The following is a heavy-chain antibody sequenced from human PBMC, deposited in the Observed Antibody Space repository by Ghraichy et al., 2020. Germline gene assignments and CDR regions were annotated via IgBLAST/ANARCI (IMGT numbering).Heavy chain of an antibody. CDR2: IYYSGGT. CDR1: GGSINNHH. D-gene: IGHD1-26*01. CDR3: ARHMRSPYSGNFDY. V-gene: IGHV4-59*08. J-gene: IGHJ4*02. Sequence: SETLSLTCTVSGGSINNHHWTWIRQPPGKGLEWIAYIYYSGGTNYNPSLKSRVTISVDTSKNQFSLNLSSVTAADTAVYYCARHMRSPYSGNFDYWGQGALVTVSS.